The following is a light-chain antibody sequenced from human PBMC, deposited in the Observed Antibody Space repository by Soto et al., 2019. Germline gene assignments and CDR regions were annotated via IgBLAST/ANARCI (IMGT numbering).Light chain of an antibody. CDR3: QQFASSPL. V-gene: IGKV3-20*01. CDR1: QSVNSRN. J-gene: IGKJ2*01. Sequence: EIVLTQSPGTLLLSPGERATLSYRASQSVNSRNLAWYQQKPGQAPRLLIYAASSRATGIPDRFSGSGSGTDFTLTISRLEPDDFAVYYCQQFASSPLFGQGTKLEIK. CDR2: AAS.